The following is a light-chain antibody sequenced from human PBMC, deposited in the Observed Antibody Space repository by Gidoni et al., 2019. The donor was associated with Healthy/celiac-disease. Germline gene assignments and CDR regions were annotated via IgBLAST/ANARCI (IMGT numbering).Light chain of an antibody. CDR1: ALPKQY. Sequence: SSDLTQPPSLSVSPGQTARITCAGDALPKQYAYWYQQKPGPAPVLVIYKDSERPSGIPERFSGSSSGTTVTLTISGVQAEDEADDYCQSADSSGTYVVGTGTKVTVL. J-gene: IGLJ1*01. CDR3: QSADSSGTYV. CDR2: KDS. V-gene: IGLV3-25*03.